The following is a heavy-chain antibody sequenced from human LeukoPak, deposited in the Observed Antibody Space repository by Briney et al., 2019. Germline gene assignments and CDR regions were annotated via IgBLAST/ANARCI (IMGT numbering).Heavy chain of an antibody. CDR3: ARGPMTDGSGSYFSRGMDV. Sequence: SETLSLTCAVYGGSFSGYYWSWIRQPPGKGLEWIGEINHSGSTNYNPSLKSRVTISVDTSKNQFSLKLSSVTAADTAVYYCARGPMTDGSGSYFSRGMDVWGQGTTVTVSS. V-gene: IGHV4-34*01. D-gene: IGHD3-10*01. J-gene: IGHJ6*02. CDR1: GGSFSGYY. CDR2: INHSGST.